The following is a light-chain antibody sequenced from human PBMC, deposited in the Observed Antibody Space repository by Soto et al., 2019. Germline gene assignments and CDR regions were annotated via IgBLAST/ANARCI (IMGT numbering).Light chain of an antibody. J-gene: IGLJ2*01. CDR1: SSDVGGYNY. CDR3: SSYSSINTPWI. CDR2: EVS. Sequence: QSALTQPASVSGSPGQSITISCTGTSSDVGGYNYVSWYHQHPGKAPKLLIYEVSNRPSGVSNRFSGSKSGNTASLTISGLQAEDEADYFCSSYSSINTPWIFGGGTKLTVL. V-gene: IGLV2-14*01.